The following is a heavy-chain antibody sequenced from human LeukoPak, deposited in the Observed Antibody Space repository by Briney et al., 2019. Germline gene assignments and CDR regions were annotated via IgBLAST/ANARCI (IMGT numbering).Heavy chain of an antibody. D-gene: IGHD6-19*01. CDR2: ISAYNGNT. V-gene: IGHV1-18*01. Sequence: GASVKVSCKASGYTFTSYGISWVRQAPGQGLEWMGWISAYNGNTNYAQKLQGRVTMTTDTSTSTAYMELRSLRSEDTAVYYCARDGIAVASDWYFDLWGRGTLVTVSS. CDR1: GYTFTSYG. CDR3: ARDGIAVASDWYFDL. J-gene: IGHJ2*01.